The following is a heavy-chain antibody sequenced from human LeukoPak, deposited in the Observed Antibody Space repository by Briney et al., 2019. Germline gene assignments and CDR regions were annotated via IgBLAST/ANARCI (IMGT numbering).Heavy chain of an antibody. Sequence: ASVKVSCKASGYTFTSYYMHWVRQAPGQGLEWMGIINPSGGSTSYAQKFQGRVTMTRDESTSTAYMELSSLRFEDTAVYYCARVEKSHYDSLYYMDVWGKGTTVTVSS. J-gene: IGHJ6*03. CDR3: ARVEKSHYDSLYYMDV. CDR2: INPSGGST. V-gene: IGHV1-46*01. CDR1: GYTFTSYY. D-gene: IGHD3-3*01.